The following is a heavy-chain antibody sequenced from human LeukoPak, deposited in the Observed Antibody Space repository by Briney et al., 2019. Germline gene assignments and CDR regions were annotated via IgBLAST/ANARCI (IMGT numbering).Heavy chain of an antibody. CDR3: ATPLHYYDSSGYYLVY. D-gene: IGHD3-22*01. CDR1: GYTLTELS. V-gene: IGHV1-24*01. J-gene: IGHJ4*02. CDR2: FDPEDGET. Sequence: ASVKVSCKVSGYTLTELSMHWVRQAPGKGLEWMGGFDPEDGETIYAQKFQGRVTMTEDTSTDTAYMELSSLRSEDTAVYYCATPLHYYDSSGYYLVYWGQGTLVTVSS.